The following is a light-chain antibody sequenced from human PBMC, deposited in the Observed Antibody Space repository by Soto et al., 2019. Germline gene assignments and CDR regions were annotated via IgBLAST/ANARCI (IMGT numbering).Light chain of an antibody. Sequence: EIVLTQSPGTLSLSPGERATLSCRASQSVSSSYLAWYQQKPGQAPRLLIYGASSRATGIPDRFSGSGSGTDFTLTISRLEPEDFAVDYGQQYGSSPRTFGQGTKVEIK. J-gene: IGKJ1*01. CDR2: GAS. CDR3: QQYGSSPRT. CDR1: QSVSSSY. V-gene: IGKV3-20*01.